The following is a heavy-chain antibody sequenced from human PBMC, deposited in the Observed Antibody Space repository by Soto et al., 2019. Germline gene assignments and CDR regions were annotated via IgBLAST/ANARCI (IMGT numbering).Heavy chain of an antibody. D-gene: IGHD2-2*02. V-gene: IGHV1-69*01. Sequence: QVQLVQSGAEVKKPGSSVKVSCKASGGTFSGYAISWVRQAPGQGLEWMGEIIPMFGTSNYAQKFQGTVTITADESTSTGYMELSSVRCEDTAVYYCARGSCSSTSCYKEYYFDLWGQGTLVTVAS. CDR1: GGTFSGYA. CDR2: IIPMFGTS. CDR3: ARGSCSSTSCYKEYYFDL. J-gene: IGHJ4*02.